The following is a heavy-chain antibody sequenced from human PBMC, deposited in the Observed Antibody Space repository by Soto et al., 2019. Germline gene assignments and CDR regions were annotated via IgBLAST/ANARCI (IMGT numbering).Heavy chain of an antibody. CDR3: ATDPNFYEYSADYFPPWCDS. CDR2: ISGSGKNT. CDR1: ASSFTEYA. J-gene: IGHJ5*01. Sequence: EVQLLESGGGLVQPGGSLRLSCATSASSFTEYAMGWVRQAPGKGLEWVSAISGSGKNTFYADSVKGRFAISRDNSRKTRFLQMSSRRVDDTATHYCATDPNFYEYSADYFPPWCDSWGQGTVVTVSS. D-gene: IGHD3-16*01. V-gene: IGHV3-23*01.